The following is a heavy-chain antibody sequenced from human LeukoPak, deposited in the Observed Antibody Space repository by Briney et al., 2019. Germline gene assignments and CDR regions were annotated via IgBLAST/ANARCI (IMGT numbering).Heavy chain of an antibody. CDR2: IYHSVST. CDR3: ARGEQLVTYFQH. J-gene: IGHJ1*01. CDR1: GGYISSGGYY. Sequence: SQTLSLTCTVSGGYISSGGYYWSWIRQPPGKGLEWIGYIYHSVSTYYNPSLKSRVTISVDKSKTQFSLKLSSVTAADTAVYYCARGEQLVTYFQHWGQGTLVTVSS. D-gene: IGHD6-6*01. V-gene: IGHV4-30-2*01.